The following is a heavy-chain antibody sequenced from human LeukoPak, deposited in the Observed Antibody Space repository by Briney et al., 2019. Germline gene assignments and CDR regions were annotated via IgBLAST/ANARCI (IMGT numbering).Heavy chain of an antibody. CDR2: IAADGGVK. CDR1: TFTFNNHG. D-gene: IGHD6-19*01. V-gene: IGHV3-30*03. Sequence: HPGRSLRLSCVTSTFTFNNHGMHWVRQAPGKGLEWVAVIAADGGVKHYTYSVKGRFVLTRDDSKNTVYLEMNNVKVEDTAVYYCAREATWGQWYFDHWGQGAPVIVS. CDR3: AREATWGQWYFDH. J-gene: IGHJ4*02.